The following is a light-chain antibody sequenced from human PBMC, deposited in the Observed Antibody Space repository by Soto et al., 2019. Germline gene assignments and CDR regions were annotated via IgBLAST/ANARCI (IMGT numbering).Light chain of an antibody. J-gene: IGKJ4*01. Sequence: EIVLTQSPGTLSLSPGERATLSCRASQSVSNNYLAWYQQKPGQAPRLLIFDASNRATDIPDRFSGSGSGTDFSLIISSLEPEDFAVYYCQQSRDWPLTFGGGTTVDIK. V-gene: IGKV3D-20*02. CDR2: DAS. CDR1: QSVSNNY. CDR3: QQSRDWPLT.